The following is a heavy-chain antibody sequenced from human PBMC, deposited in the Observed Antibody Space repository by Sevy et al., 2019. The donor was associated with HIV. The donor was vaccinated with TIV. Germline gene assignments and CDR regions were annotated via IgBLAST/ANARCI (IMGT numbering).Heavy chain of an antibody. CDR1: GFTFSSYE. CDR3: ARAPQLAAREYYFDY. Sequence: GGSLRLSCAASGFTFSSYEMNWVRQAPGKRLEWVSYISSSGSTIYYADSVKGRFTISRDNAKNSLYLQMNSLRAEDTADYYCARAPQLAAREYYFDYWGQGTLVTVSS. J-gene: IGHJ4*02. V-gene: IGHV3-48*03. CDR2: ISSSGSTI. D-gene: IGHD6-6*01.